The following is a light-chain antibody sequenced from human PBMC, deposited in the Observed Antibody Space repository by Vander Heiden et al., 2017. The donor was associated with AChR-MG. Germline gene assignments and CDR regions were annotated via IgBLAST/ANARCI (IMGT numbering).Light chain of an antibody. Sequence: EIVLTQSPGTLSLSPGERATLSCRASQSVAKNYVAWYQQKPGQAPRLLIYDASNRATGIPDRFSGSGSGTDFTLTISRLEPEDFAVYYCQQCAASPRTFGQGTKVEIK. CDR1: QSVAKNY. J-gene: IGKJ1*01. V-gene: IGKV3-20*01. CDR3: QQCAASPRT. CDR2: DAS.